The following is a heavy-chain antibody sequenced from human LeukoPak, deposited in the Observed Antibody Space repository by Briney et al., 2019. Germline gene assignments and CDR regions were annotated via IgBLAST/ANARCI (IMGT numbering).Heavy chain of an antibody. CDR3: ARDLNGSGSLYYYYYMDV. Sequence: SETLSLTCTVSGGSISSYYWSWIRQPPGKGLEWIGYIYYSGSTNYNPSLKSRVTVSVDTSKNQFPLKLSSVTAADTAVYYCARDLNGSGSLYYYYYMDVWGKGTTVTISS. CDR2: IYYSGST. V-gene: IGHV4-59*01. J-gene: IGHJ6*03. CDR1: GGSISSYY. D-gene: IGHD3-10*01.